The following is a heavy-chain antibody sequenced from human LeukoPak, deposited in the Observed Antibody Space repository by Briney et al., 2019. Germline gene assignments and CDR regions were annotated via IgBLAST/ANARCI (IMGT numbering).Heavy chain of an antibody. D-gene: IGHD7-27*01. Sequence: PSETLSLTCTVSGGSISSYYWSWIRQPPGKGLEWIGYIYYSGSTNYNPSLKSRVTISVDTSKNQFSLKLSSVTAADTAVYYCARDPAGEDAFDIWGQGTMVTVSS. CDR3: ARDPAGEDAFDI. J-gene: IGHJ3*02. CDR2: IYYSGST. CDR1: GGSISSYY. V-gene: IGHV4-59*01.